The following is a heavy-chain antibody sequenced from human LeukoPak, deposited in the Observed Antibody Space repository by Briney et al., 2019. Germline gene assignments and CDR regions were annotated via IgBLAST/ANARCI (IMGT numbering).Heavy chain of an antibody. J-gene: IGHJ4*02. CDR1: GFTFSSYG. CDR3: AKLNTEYSSSSAGSFFDY. D-gene: IGHD6-6*01. V-gene: IGHV3-30*02. Sequence: PGGSLRLSCAASGFTFSSYGMHWVRQAPGKGLEWVAFIRYDGSNKYYADSVKGRFTISRDNSKNTLYLQMNSLRAEDTAVYYCAKLNTEYSSSSAGSFFDYWGQGTLVTVSS. CDR2: IRYDGSNK.